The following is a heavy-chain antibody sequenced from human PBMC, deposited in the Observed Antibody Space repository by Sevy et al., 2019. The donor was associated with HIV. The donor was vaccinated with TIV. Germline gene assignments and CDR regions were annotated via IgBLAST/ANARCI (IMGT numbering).Heavy chain of an antibody. CDR3: TRYCSSSSCEKTNWVDAFDI. Sequence: GGSLRLSCTTSGFTFGDYAMTWVRQAPGKGLEWVGFFRSKAYGGKTEYAGAVKGRFTISRDDSKTIAYLQMNSLKTEDTAGYYCTRYCSSSSCEKTNWVDAFDIWGQGTMVTVSS. V-gene: IGHV3-49*04. CDR1: GFTFGDYA. D-gene: IGHD2-2*01. J-gene: IGHJ3*02. CDR2: FRSKAYGGKT.